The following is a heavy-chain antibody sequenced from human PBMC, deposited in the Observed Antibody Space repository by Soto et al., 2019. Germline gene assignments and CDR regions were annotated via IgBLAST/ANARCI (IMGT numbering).Heavy chain of an antibody. CDR3: ARADIVVVPAAMSDRDYYYYYYMDV. CDR2: IIPILGIA. Sequence: QVQLVQSGAEVKKPGSSVKVSCKASGGTFSSYTISWVRQAPGQGLEWMGRIIPILGIANYAQKFQGRVTITADKSTSTASMELSSLRSEDTAVYYCARADIVVVPAAMSDRDYYYYYYMDVWGKGTTVTVSS. D-gene: IGHD2-2*01. V-gene: IGHV1-69*02. J-gene: IGHJ6*03. CDR1: GGTFSSYT.